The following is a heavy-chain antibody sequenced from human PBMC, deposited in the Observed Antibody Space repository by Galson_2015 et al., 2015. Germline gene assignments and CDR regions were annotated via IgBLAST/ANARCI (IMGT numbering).Heavy chain of an antibody. V-gene: IGHV5-51*01. J-gene: IGHJ3*02. Sequence: QSGAEVKKPGESLTISCKGSGYRFTSYWIGWVRQMPGKGLEWMGIMYPDDSDTRYSPSFQGQVTISADKSITTAYLQWSSLKASDTAMYYCARRVDMATVVAFEIWGQGAMVTVSS. CDR3: ARRVDMATVVAFEI. CDR2: MYPDDSDT. CDR1: GYRFTSYW. D-gene: IGHD5-24*01.